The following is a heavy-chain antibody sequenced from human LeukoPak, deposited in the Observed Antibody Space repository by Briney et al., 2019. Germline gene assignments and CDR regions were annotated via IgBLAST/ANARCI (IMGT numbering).Heavy chain of an antibody. CDR3: ARETSGWGSRFDP. Sequence: PSETLSLTCTVSGGSISSYYWSWIRQPAGKGLEWVGRIYTSGSTNYNPSLKSRVTMSVDTSKNQFSLKLGSVTAADTAVYYCARETSGWGSRFDPWGQGTLVTVSS. CDR2: IYTSGST. J-gene: IGHJ5*02. CDR1: GGSISSYY. D-gene: IGHD6-19*01. V-gene: IGHV4-4*07.